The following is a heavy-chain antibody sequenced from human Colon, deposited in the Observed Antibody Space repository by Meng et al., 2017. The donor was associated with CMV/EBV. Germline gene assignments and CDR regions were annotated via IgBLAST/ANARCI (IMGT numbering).Heavy chain of an antibody. CDR2: INQSGST. D-gene: IGHD1-26*01. CDR1: GAYLGVYY. Sequence: AVSGAYLGVYYWSWIRQPPGKGLEWIGEINQSGSTNYNPSLKSRVAISLGTSGNQFSLKVKSVTAADTAVYYCARGRSIVGATYIDYWGQGTLVTVSS. J-gene: IGHJ4*02. CDR3: ARGRSIVGATYIDY. V-gene: IGHV4-34*01.